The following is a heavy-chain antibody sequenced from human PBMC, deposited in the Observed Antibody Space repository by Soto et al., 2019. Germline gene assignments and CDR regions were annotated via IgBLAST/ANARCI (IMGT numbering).Heavy chain of an antibody. J-gene: IGHJ3*02. CDR1: EDSFSSNSPA. V-gene: IGHV6-1*01. CDR3: ARIYDSSGYYPRDAFAI. D-gene: IGHD3-22*01. Sequence: SQTLSLTGAISEDSFSSNSPAWNWIRQSPSRGLEWLGRTYYRSKWYNDYAVSVKSRITINPDTSKNQFSLQLNSVAPEDTAVYYCARIYDSSGYYPRDAFAIWGQGSIVTGSS. CDR2: TYYRSKWYN.